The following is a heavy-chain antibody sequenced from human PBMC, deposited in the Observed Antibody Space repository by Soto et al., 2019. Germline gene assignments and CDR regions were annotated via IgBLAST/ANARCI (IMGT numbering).Heavy chain of an antibody. CDR3: AKTITTPPSEDSTGRGALIDH. Sequence: QVQLVESGGGLVKPGGSLRLSCAASGFTFSDYFMSWIRQAPGKGPEWISHISSSSISTNYADSVKGRFTISRDNAKNSLYLEMTSLTAEDTAIYYCAKTITTPPSEDSTGRGALIDHWGRGARVIVSS. D-gene: IGHD2-8*02. V-gene: IGHV3-11*06. CDR1: GFTFSDYF. CDR2: ISSSSIST. J-gene: IGHJ4*02.